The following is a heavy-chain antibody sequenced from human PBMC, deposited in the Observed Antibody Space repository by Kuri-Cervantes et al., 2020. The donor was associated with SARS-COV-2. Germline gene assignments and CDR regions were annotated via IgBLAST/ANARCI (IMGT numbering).Heavy chain of an antibody. CDR1: GFTFSSYA. Sequence: GESLKISCAASGFTFSSYAMSWVRQAPGKGLEWVSAISGSGGSTYYADSVKGRFTISRDNSKNTLYLQMNSLRAEDTAVYYCAKEKSAAAGTKYFQHWGQGTLVTVSS. D-gene: IGHD6-13*01. J-gene: IGHJ1*01. CDR2: ISGSGGST. CDR3: AKEKSAAAGTKYFQH. V-gene: IGHV3-23*01.